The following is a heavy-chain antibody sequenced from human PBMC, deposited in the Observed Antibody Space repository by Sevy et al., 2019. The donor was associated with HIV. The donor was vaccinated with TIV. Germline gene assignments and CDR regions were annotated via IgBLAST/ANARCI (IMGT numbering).Heavy chain of an antibody. CDR3: ARPGIVGTGIDY. J-gene: IGHJ4*02. Sequence: SETLSLTCTVSGGSISSSSYYWGWIRQPPGKGLEWIGSIYYSGSTYYNPSLKSRVTISVDSSKNQFSLKLSSVTAADTAVYYCARPGIVGTGIDYWGQGTLVTVSS. CDR1: GGSISSSSYY. CDR2: IYYSGST. V-gene: IGHV4-39*01. D-gene: IGHD1-26*01.